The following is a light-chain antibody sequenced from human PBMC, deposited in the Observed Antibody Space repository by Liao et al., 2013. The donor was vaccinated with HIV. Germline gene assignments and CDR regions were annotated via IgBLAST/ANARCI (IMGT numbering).Light chain of an antibody. CDR1: KLGDKY. V-gene: IGLV3-1*01. CDR3: QAGDSGTAYV. CDR2: QDN. Sequence: SYELTQPPSVSVSPGQTAHITCSGDKLGDKYVCWYQQKPGQSPVLVIYQDNKRPFGIPERFSGSNSENTATLTISGTQAMDEADYYCQAGDSGTAYVFGTGTKVTV. J-gene: IGLJ1*01.